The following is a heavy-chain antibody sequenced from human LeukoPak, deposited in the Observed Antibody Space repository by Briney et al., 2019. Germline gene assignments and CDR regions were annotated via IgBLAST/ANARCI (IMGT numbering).Heavy chain of an antibody. CDR2: ISYDESNK. CDR3: ARDAFLDY. Sequence: GGSLRLSCAASGFTFSSYGMHWVRQAPGKGLEWVAFISYDESNKYYADSVKGRFTISRDNAKNSLYLQMNSLRAEDTAVYYCARDAFLDYWGQGTLVTVSS. V-gene: IGHV3-30*03. CDR1: GFTFSSYG. J-gene: IGHJ4*02.